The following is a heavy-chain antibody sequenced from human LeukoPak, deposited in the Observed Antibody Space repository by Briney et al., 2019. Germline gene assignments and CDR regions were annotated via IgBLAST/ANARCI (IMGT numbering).Heavy chain of an antibody. CDR3: ARGAAAAGGY. V-gene: IGHV4-59*01. J-gene: IGHJ4*02. CDR1: GGSIGTYY. Sequence: SESLSLTCTVSGGSIGTYYWSWIRQPPGKGLEWIGNICYSGSTNYNTSRKSRVTISVDTSKNQFSLKLSSVTGADPAVYYCARGAAAAGGYWGQGTLVTVSS. D-gene: IGHD6-13*01. CDR2: ICYSGST.